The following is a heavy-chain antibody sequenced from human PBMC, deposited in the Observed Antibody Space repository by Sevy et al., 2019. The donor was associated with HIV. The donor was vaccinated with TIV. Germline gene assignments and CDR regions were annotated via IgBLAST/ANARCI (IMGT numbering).Heavy chain of an antibody. CDR3: ARVAVSYCTNDCYHRFDY. V-gene: IGHV3-30-3*01. CDR2: LSYDGTYK. CDR1: GFRFSHYA. J-gene: IGHJ4*02. D-gene: IGHD2-8*01. Sequence: GGSLRLSCAVSGFRFSHYAFHWVRRAPGKGLEWVSLLSYDGTYKYYADSVKGRFTISRDNSKNTLYLQMNSLRGNDTAVYYCARVAVSYCTNDCYHRFDYWGPGALVTVSS.